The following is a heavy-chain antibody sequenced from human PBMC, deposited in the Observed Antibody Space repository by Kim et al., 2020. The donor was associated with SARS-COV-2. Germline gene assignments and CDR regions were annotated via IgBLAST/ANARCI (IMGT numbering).Heavy chain of an antibody. CDR1: GYTLTELS. CDR3: ATGGVVGFLEWLDWFDP. Sequence: ASVKVSCKVSGYTLTELSMHWVRQAPGKGLEWMGGFDPEDGETIYAQKFQGRVTMTEDTSTDTAYMELSSLRSEDTAVYYCATGGVVGFLEWLDWFDPWGQGTLVTVSS. D-gene: IGHD3-3*01. V-gene: IGHV1-24*01. CDR2: FDPEDGET. J-gene: IGHJ5*02.